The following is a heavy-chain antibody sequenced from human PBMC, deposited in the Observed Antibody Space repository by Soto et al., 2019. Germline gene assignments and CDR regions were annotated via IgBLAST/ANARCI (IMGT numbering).Heavy chain of an antibody. CDR2: ISGSGGST. J-gene: IGHJ6*02. CDR1: GFTFSSYA. V-gene: IGHV3-23*01. Sequence: EVQLLESGGGLVQPGGSLRLSCAASGFTFSSYAISWVRQAPGKGLEWVSAISGSGGSTLYADSVKGRITISRDNSKNTLYLQMNSLRAEDTAVYYCAKGRAPSGWYPPYYYGMDVWGLGTTVTVSS. D-gene: IGHD6-19*01. CDR3: AKGRAPSGWYPPYYYGMDV.